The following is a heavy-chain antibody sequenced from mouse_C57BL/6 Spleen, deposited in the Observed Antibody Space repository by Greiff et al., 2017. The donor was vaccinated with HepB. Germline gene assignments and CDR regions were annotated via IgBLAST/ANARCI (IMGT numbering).Heavy chain of an antibody. Sequence: VQLQQSGAELVRPGASVTLSCKASGYTFTDYEMHWVKQTPVHGLEWIGAIDPETGGTAYNQKFKGKAILTADKSSSTAYMELRSLTSEDSAVYYCTRGDDYDEGDWFAYWGQGTLVTVSA. V-gene: IGHV1-15*01. D-gene: IGHD2-4*01. CDR2: IDPETGGT. CDR3: TRGDDYDEGDWFAY. CDR1: GYTFTDYE. J-gene: IGHJ3*01.